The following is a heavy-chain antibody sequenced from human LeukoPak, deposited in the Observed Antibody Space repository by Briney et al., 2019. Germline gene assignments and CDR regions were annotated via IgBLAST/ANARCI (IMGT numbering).Heavy chain of an antibody. D-gene: IGHD5-18*01. CDR2: ISYDGSNK. CDR3: ARGGYSYGLVSVDP. Sequence: GGSLRLSCTASGFTFSTYGMHWVRQAPGKGLEWVAVISYDGSNKYYADSVKGRFTISRDNSKNTLYLQMNSLRAEDTAVYYCARGGYSYGLVSVDPWGQGTLVTISS. CDR1: GFTFSTYG. J-gene: IGHJ5*02. V-gene: IGHV3-30*03.